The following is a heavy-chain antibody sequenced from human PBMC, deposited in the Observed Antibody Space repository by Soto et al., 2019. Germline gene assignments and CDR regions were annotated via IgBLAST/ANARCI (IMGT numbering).Heavy chain of an antibody. D-gene: IGHD1-26*01. Sequence: ASVKVSCKVSGYTLTELSMHWVRQAPGKGLEWMGGFDPEDGETIYAQKFQGRVTMTEDTSTDTAYMELSSLRSEDTAVYYCATVLGSWELLQNIAFDYWGQRTLVTVSS. CDR1: GYTLTELS. CDR2: FDPEDGET. V-gene: IGHV1-24*01. CDR3: ATVLGSWELLQNIAFDY. J-gene: IGHJ4*02.